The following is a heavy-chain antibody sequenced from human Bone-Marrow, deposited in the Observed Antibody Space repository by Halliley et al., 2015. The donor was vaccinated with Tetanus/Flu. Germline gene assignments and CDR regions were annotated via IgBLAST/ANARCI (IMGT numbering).Heavy chain of an antibody. V-gene: IGHV5-51*01. CDR2: IYPDDSDT. J-gene: IGHJ4*02. Sequence: QLVQSGAEVKKPGESLKISCEGSGYKFSTFWIAWGRQMPGKGLEWMGIIYPDDSDTRYSPSFQGQVTISVDKSTNTAYLQWNSLRASDTAMYYCARPELGRYSSGWRYWGQGTLVTVSS. CDR1: GYKFSTFW. CDR3: ARPELGRYSSGWRY. D-gene: IGHD6-19*01.